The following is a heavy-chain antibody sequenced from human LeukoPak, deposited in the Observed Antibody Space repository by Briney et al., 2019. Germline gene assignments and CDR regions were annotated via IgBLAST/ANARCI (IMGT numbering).Heavy chain of an antibody. CDR2: ISGSGGST. CDR1: GFTFGSYA. V-gene: IGHV3-23*01. D-gene: IGHD2-2*01. J-gene: IGHJ2*01. Sequence: GGSLRLSCAASGFTFGSYAMSWVRQAPGKGLEWVSAISGSGGSTYYADSVKGRFTISRDNAKNSLYLQMNSLRAEDTAVYYCARGLDGSYQLPAPPNWYFDLWGRGTLVTVSS. CDR3: ARGLDGSYQLPAPPNWYFDL.